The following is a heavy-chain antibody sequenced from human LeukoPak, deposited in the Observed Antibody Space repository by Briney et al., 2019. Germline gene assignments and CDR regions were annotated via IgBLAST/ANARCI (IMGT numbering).Heavy chain of an antibody. D-gene: IGHD2-2*01. CDR2: IWYDGSEN. Sequence: PGGSLRLSCAASGFTFSSYGMHWVRQAPGKGLEWVALIWYDGSENYYGESVKGRFTISRDNVQNTLHLQMNSLRAEDTAVYYCARVATSSLDYWGQGTLVTVSS. J-gene: IGHJ4*02. V-gene: IGHV3-33*01. CDR3: ARVATSSLDY. CDR1: GFTFSSYG.